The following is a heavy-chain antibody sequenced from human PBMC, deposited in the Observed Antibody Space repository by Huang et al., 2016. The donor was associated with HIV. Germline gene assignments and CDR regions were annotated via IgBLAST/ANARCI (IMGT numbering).Heavy chain of an antibody. V-gene: IGHV4-34*01. Sequence: HVQLQQWGAGLLKPSETLSLTCAVNGGSFSAYYWTWIRQSPGKGREGIGEINHSGTTNYTPSLKTRVTRSIARSGRRFSLKVKSVTAADTAVYCCARTLWQYGGYGYFDSWGQGALVTVSS. CDR3: ARTLWQYGGYGYFDS. D-gene: IGHD5-12*01. J-gene: IGHJ4*02. CDR2: INHSGTT. CDR1: GGSFSAYY.